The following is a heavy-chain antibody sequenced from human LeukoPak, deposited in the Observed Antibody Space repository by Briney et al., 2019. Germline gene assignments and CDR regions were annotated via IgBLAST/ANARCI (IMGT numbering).Heavy chain of an antibody. J-gene: IGHJ4*02. V-gene: IGHV3-53*01. CDR3: AREGASSSFGY. CDR1: GFTVSSYW. D-gene: IGHD6-13*01. Sequence: GGSLRLSCAASGFTVSSYWMHWVRQAPGKGLVWVSVLYSGGNTYHADSVKGRFTISRDNSKNTLYLQMNSLRAEDTAVYYCAREGASSSFGYWGQGTLVTVSS. CDR2: LYSGGNT.